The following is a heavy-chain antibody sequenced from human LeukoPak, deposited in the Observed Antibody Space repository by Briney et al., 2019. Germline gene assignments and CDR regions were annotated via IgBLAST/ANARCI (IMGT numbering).Heavy chain of an antibody. CDR3: ARNGGNSDVDN. CDR1: GGSISISKW. J-gene: IGHJ4*02. Sequence: SGTLSLTFAVSGGSISISKWLTWVRQPPGKGLEWIGEIYHSGTTNYNSSLKSRVTISLDKSKNQFSLNLNSVTAADTAVYYCARNGGNSDVDNWGQGTLVTVAS. D-gene: IGHD4-23*01. CDR2: IYHSGTT. V-gene: IGHV4-4*02.